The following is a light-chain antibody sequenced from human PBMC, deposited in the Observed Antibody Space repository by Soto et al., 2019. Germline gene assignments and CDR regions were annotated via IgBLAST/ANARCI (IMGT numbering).Light chain of an antibody. V-gene: IGKV1-9*01. Sequence: IQFSQSLSLLSSSVEERVTITCRASQDISSYLGWYQQKPGEAPKLLIYGASTLQSGVPSRFSGSGSGTEFTLTISSLQPEDFASYYSQLSTSLLIPFGEVGRLEIK. CDR1: QDISSY. CDR2: GAS. CDR3: QLSTSLLIP. J-gene: IGKJ5*01.